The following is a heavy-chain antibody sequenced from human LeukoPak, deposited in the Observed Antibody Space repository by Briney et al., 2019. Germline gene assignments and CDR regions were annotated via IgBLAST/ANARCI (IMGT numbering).Heavy chain of an antibody. J-gene: IGHJ1*01. V-gene: IGHV3-7*01. Sequence: GGSLRLSCVVSGFTFNRCWMNWVRQAPGKGLEWVAHINPDGRDTYYVDSVKGRFTISRDNAQNSMYLQMNSLRVEDMAVYYCTSWGDTTAEYFQRWGQGTLVTVSS. D-gene: IGHD2-21*02. CDR3: TSWGDTTAEYFQR. CDR1: GFTFNRCW. CDR2: INPDGRDT.